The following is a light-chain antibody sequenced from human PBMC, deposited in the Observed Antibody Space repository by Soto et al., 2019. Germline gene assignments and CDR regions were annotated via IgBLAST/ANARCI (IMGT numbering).Light chain of an antibody. CDR2: GAS. Sequence: ELVLTQSPGTLSLSPGERATLPCRASQTVRNNYLAWYQQKPGQAPRLLIYGASSRATGIPDRFSGSGSGTDFTLTISRLEPEDFGVYYCQQYGSSGTFGQGTKVDIK. V-gene: IGKV3-20*01. CDR3: QQYGSSGT. CDR1: QTVRNNY. J-gene: IGKJ1*01.